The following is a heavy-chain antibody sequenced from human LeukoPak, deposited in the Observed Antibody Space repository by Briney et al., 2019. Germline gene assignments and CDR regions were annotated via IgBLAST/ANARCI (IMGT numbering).Heavy chain of an antibody. CDR2: ISGSGGST. V-gene: IGHV3-23*01. D-gene: IGHD6-19*01. J-gene: IGHJ4*02. CDR3: AKDVPRYSRGRDRVY. CDR1: GFTFSSYSSSA. Sequence: GGSLRLSCAASGFTFSSYSSSAMSWVRQAPGKGLEWVSGISGSGGSTYYADSVKGRFTISRDNSKNTLYLQMNSLRAEDTAVYICAKDVPRYSRGRDRVYWGQGTLVTVSS.